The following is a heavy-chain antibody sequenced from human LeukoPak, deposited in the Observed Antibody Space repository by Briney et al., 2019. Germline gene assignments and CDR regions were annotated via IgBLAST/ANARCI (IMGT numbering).Heavy chain of an antibody. J-gene: IGHJ5*02. CDR2: ISGSGGTT. CDR3: AKLSTFGDLSRVRFDP. V-gene: IGHV3-23*01. CDR1: GFTFRTYA. Sequence: PGGSLRLSCAVSGFTFRTYAMGWVRQAPGKGLEWVSAISGSGGTTYYADSVKGRFTISRDNSKNTLYLQMNSLRAEDTAVYYCAKLSTFGDLSRVRFDPWGQGTLVTVSS. D-gene: IGHD3-10*01.